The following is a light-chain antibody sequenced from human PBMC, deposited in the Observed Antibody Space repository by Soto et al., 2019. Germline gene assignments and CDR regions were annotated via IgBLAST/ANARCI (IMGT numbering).Light chain of an antibody. CDR3: SSYTSSSTWV. J-gene: IGLJ2*01. CDR1: SSGVGGYNY. V-gene: IGLV2-14*01. Sequence: QSALTQPASVSGSPGQSITISCTGTSSGVGGYNYVSWYQQHPGKAPKFMIYEVSNRPSGVSNRFSGSKSGNTASLTISGLQAEDEADYYCSSYTSSSTWVFGGGTKLTVL. CDR2: EVS.